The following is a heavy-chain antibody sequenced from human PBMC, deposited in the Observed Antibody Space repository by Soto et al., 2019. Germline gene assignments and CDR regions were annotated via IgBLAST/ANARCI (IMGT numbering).Heavy chain of an antibody. D-gene: IGHD1-26*01. CDR1: GFTVSTNY. CDR2: MKQDGSEK. V-gene: IGHV3-7*01. Sequence: GGSLRLSCAASGFTVSTNYMNWVRQAPGKGLEWVANMKQDGSEKYYVDSVKGRFTISRDNAKNSLYLQMNSLRAEDTAVYYCASQNSGSSMRDAFDVLGQGTMVTGSS. CDR3: ASQNSGSSMRDAFDV. J-gene: IGHJ3*01.